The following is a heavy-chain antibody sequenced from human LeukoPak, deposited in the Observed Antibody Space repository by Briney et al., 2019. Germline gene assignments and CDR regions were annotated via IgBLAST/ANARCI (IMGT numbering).Heavy chain of an antibody. V-gene: IGHV4-30-4*01. J-gene: IGHJ5*02. CDR3: ATGRVGATFDA. CDR1: GGSISRADYY. D-gene: IGHD1-26*01. CDR2: ISYSGDS. Sequence: PSETLSLPCTVSGGSISRADYYWSWIRQPPGKGLEWLGYISYSGDSYCNPSLKSRLTISIDTSKNQFSLKLSSVTAADTAVYYCATGRVGATFDAWGQGTQVTVSS.